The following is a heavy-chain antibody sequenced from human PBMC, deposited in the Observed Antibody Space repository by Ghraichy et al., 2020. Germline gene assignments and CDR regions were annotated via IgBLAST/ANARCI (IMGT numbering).Heavy chain of an antibody. V-gene: IGHV4-61*02. CDR3: AREGGGYSYGWLGDAFDI. Sequence: SETLSLTCTVSGGSISSGSYYWSWIRQPAGQGLEWIGRIYTSGSTNYNPSLKSRVTISVDTSKNQFSLRLSSVTAADTAVYYCAREGGGYSYGWLGDAFDIWGPGTMVTVSS. CDR1: GGSISSGSYY. CDR2: IYTSGST. D-gene: IGHD5-18*01. J-gene: IGHJ3*02.